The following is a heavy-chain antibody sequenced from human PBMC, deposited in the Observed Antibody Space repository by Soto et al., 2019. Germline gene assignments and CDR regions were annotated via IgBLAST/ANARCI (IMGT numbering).Heavy chain of an antibody. CDR2: IYYSGST. CDR1: GGSISSSSYY. V-gene: IGHV4-39*01. J-gene: IGHJ6*02. CDR3: ARLSDYSNNYYYYYGMDV. D-gene: IGHD4-4*01. Sequence: QLQLQESGPGLVKPSETLSLTCTVSGGSISSSSYYWGWIRQPPGKGLECIGSIYYSGSTYYNPSLRSRVTISVDTSKNQFSLKLSSVTAADTAVYYCARLSDYSNNYYYYYGMDVWGQGTTVTVSS.